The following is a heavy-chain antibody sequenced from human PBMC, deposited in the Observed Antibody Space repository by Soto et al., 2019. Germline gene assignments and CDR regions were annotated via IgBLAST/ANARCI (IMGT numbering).Heavy chain of an antibody. J-gene: IGHJ6*02. Sequence: GGSLRLSCAFSGFTSDNYALTWVRQAPGKGLEWVAFATSQAFGGTTDYAASVKGRFTISRDDSTTVAYLQMNSLQTEDTAIYYCTRDGDFYGMDVWGQGTTVTVSS. V-gene: IGHV3-49*04. CDR1: GFTSDNYA. CDR2: ATSQAFGGTT. CDR3: TRDGDFYGMDV. D-gene: IGHD3-3*01.